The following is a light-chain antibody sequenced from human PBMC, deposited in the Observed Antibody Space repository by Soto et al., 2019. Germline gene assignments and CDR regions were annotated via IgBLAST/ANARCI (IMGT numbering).Light chain of an antibody. CDR2: GAS. V-gene: IGKV3-20*01. CDR1: QSVSSSC. J-gene: IGKJ2*01. Sequence: EIVLTQSPGTLSLSPEERATLSCRASQSVSSSCLAWYQQKPGQAPRLLIYGASSRATGIPDRFSGSGSGTDFTLTISRLEPEDFAVYYCQQYGSPYTFGQGTKLEIK. CDR3: QQYGSPYT.